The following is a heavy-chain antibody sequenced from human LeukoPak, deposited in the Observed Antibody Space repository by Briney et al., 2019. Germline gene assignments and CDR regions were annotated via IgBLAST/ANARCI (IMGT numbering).Heavy chain of an antibody. CDR3: ARVAKYCSSTSCPRNWFDP. CDR2: INPNSGGT. CDR1: GYTFTGYY. J-gene: IGHJ5*02. V-gene: IGHV1-2*02. Sequence: ASVKVSCKASGYTFTGYYIHWVRQAPGQGLEWMGWINPNSGGTNYAQKFQGRVTMTRDTSISTAYMELSRLRSDDTAVYYCARVAKYCSSTSCPRNWFDPWGQGTLVTVSS. D-gene: IGHD2-2*01.